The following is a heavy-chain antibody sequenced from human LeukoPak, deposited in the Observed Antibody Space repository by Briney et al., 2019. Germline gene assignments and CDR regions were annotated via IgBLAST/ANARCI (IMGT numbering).Heavy chain of an antibody. V-gene: IGHV4-59*01. D-gene: IGHD3-22*01. CDR2: IYYSGST. Sequence: PSETLSLTCTVSGGSISSYYWSWIRQPPGKGLEWIGYIYYSGSTNYNPSLKSRVTISVDTSKNQFSLKLSSVTAADTAVYYCARARDVVYDSSGYFTYMDVWGKGTTVTVSS. J-gene: IGHJ6*03. CDR3: ARARDVVYDSSGYFTYMDV. CDR1: GGSISSYY.